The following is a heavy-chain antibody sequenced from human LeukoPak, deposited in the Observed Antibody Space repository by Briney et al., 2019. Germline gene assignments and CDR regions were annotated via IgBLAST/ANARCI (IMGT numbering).Heavy chain of an antibody. J-gene: IGHJ4*02. CDR1: GGSITNTNY. Sequence: SETLSLTCGVSGGSITNTNYWTWVRQPPGKGLEWFGEVNLQGSTNYNPSLMGRVAISVDTSENHISLQLTSVTAADAAVYYCAREGGPYRPLDYSGQGTLVTVSS. CDR2: VNLQGST. CDR3: AREGGPYRPLDY. V-gene: IGHV4-4*02.